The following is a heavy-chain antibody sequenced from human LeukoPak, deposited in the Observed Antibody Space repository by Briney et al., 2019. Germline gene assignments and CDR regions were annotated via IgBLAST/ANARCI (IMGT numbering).Heavy chain of an antibody. J-gene: IGHJ6*02. CDR2: IGPFSGNT. V-gene: IGHV1-18*01. CDR3: ARSFVSGSYFKDYYYYGMDV. D-gene: IGHD1-26*01. CDR1: GYTFISYG. Sequence: GASVKVSCKASGYTFISYGISWVRQAPGQGLEWMGWIGPFSGNTNYAQNFRGRVTMTKDTSTSTAYMDLRSLRSDDTAVYYCARSFVSGSYFKDYYYYGMDVWGQGTTVTVSS.